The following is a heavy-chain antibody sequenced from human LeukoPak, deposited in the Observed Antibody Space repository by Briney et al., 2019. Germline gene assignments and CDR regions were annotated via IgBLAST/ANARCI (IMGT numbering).Heavy chain of an antibody. CDR1: GFTFSSYW. J-gene: IGHJ4*02. Sequence: GGSLRLSCAASGFTFSSYWMSWVRQAPGKGLEWVANIKQDGSEEYYVDSVKGRFTISRDNAKNSLYLQMNSLRAEDTAVYYCARDSSSWPPVNLFSDYWGQGTLVTVSS. V-gene: IGHV3-7*01. CDR3: ARDSSSWPPVNLFSDY. CDR2: IKQDGSEE. D-gene: IGHD6-13*01.